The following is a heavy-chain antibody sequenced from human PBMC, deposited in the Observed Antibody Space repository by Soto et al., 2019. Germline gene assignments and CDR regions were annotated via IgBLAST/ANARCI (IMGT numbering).Heavy chain of an antibody. CDR1: GFTFSSYG. D-gene: IGHD3-3*01. CDR3: VRRRYDFGSNYYYYYMDV. V-gene: IGHV3-33*01. CDR2: IWYDGSNK. J-gene: IGHJ6*03. Sequence: GGSLRLSCAASGFTFSSYGMHWVRQAPGKGLEWVAVIWYDGSNKYYADSVKGRFTISRDNSKNTLYLQMNSLRAEDTAVYYCVRRRYDFGSNYYYYYMDVWGKGTTVPVSS.